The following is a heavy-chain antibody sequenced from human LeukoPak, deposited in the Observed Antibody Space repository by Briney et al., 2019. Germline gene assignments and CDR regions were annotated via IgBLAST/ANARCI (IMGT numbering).Heavy chain of an antibody. Sequence: GESLKISCKGSGYSFTTYWIGWVRQMPGKGLEWMGIIYPDDSDTRYSPSFQGQVTISADKSLTTAYLQWSSLKASDTAIYYCARLPYDILTGYPNWFDPWGQGTLVTVSS. J-gene: IGHJ5*02. CDR3: ARLPYDILTGYPNWFDP. V-gene: IGHV5-51*01. D-gene: IGHD3-9*01. CDR1: GYSFTTYW. CDR2: IYPDDSDT.